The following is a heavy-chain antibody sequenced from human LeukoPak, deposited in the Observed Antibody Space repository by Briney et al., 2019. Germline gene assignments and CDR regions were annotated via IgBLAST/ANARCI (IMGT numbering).Heavy chain of an antibody. V-gene: IGHV1-69*06. CDR3: ARVNWNYVGPVDY. CDR1: GYTFTGYY. D-gene: IGHD1-7*01. Sequence: SVKVSCKASGYTFTGYYMHWVRQAPGQGLEWMGGIIPIFGTANYAQKFQGRVTITADKSTSTAYMELSSLRSEDTAVYYCARVNWNYVGPVDYWGQGTLVTVSS. CDR2: IIPIFGTA. J-gene: IGHJ4*02.